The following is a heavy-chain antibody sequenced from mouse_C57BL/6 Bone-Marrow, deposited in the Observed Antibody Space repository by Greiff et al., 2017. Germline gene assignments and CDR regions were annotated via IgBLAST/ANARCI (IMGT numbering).Heavy chain of an antibody. Sequence: VKLLESGAELARPGASVKLSCKASGYTFTSYGISWVKQRPGQGLEWIGEIYPRSGNTHYNEKFKGKATLTADKSSSTAYMELRSLTSEDSAVYDCRRTFFRYFDVWGTGTTVTVSS. CDR2: IYPRSGNT. CDR3: RRTFFRYFDV. J-gene: IGHJ1*03. V-gene: IGHV1-81*01. CDR1: GYTFTSYG.